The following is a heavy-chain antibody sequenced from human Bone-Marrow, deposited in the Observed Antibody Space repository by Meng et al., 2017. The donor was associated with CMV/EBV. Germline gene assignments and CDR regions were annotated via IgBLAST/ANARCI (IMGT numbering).Heavy chain of an antibody. CDR2: MNPNSGNT. D-gene: IGHD2-2*01. V-gene: IGHV1-8*03. Sequence: ASVKGSWKASGYTFTSYDINWVRQATGQGLEWMGWMNPNSGNTGYAQKFQGRVTITRNTSISTAYMERRSLRSEDTAVYYCARLHYQLLLGWRGYYYGMDVWGQGTTVTVSS. CDR3: ARLHYQLLLGWRGYYYGMDV. CDR1: GYTFTSYD. J-gene: IGHJ6*02.